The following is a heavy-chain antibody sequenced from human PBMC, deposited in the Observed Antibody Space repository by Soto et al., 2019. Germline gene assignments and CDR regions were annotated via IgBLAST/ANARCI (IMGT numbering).Heavy chain of an antibody. D-gene: IGHD6-19*01. CDR1: GYTFTSYA. CDR2: INAGNGNT. Sequence: ASVKVSCKTSGYTFTSYAMHWVRQAPGQRLEWMGWINAGNGNTKYSQKFQGRVTITIDTSASTAYMELSSLRSEDTAIYYCARDLGGWPDYWGQGALVTVSS. J-gene: IGHJ4*02. V-gene: IGHV1-3*01. CDR3: ARDLGGWPDY.